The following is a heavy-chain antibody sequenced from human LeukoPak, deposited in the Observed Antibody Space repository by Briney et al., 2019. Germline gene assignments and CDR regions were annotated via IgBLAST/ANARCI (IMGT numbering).Heavy chain of an antibody. D-gene: IGHD2-2*01. CDR1: GFTFSTYW. Sequence: GGSLRLSCAASGFTFSTYWMSWVRQAPGKGLEWVANIKQDGSEKYYVDSVKGRFTISRDNAKNSLYLQMNSLRAEDTAVYYCASPRDCSNTNCYVDYWGQGTLVTVSS. V-gene: IGHV3-7*01. CDR2: IKQDGSEK. J-gene: IGHJ4*02. CDR3: ASPRDCSNTNCYVDY.